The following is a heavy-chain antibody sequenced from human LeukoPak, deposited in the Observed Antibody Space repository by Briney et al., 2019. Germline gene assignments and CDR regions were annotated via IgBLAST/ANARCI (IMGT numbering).Heavy chain of an antibody. D-gene: IGHD3-3*01. CDR2: IYYSGST. Sequence: SETLSLTCAVYGGSFSGYYWSWIRQPPGKGLEWIGYIYYSGSTYYNPSLKSRVTISVDTSKNQFSLKLSSVAAADTAVYYCAREGRPYYDFWSGYNTSVDYWGQGTLVTVSS. CDR1: GGSFSGYY. J-gene: IGHJ4*02. V-gene: IGHV4-30-4*08. CDR3: AREGRPYYDFWSGYNTSVDY.